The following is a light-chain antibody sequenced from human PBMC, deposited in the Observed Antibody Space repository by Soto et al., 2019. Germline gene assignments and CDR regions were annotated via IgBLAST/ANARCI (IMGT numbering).Light chain of an antibody. CDR1: QGISNY. V-gene: IGKV1-27*01. CDR3: QKYNSAPWT. CDR2: AAS. J-gene: IGKJ1*01. Sequence: DIQMTQSPSSLSASVGDRVTMTCRASQGISNYLAWYQQKPGKVPKLVIYAASTLQSGVPSRFSGSRSGTDFTLTISSLQPEDVATYYCQKYNSAPWTFGQGTKVEIK.